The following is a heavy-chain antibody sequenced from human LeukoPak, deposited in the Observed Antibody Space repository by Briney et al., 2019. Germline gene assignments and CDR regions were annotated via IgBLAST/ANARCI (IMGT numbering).Heavy chain of an antibody. CDR2: ISYDGSNK. Sequence: PGRSLRLSCAASGFTFSSYGMHWVRQAPGKGLEWVAVISYDGSNKYYADSVKGRFTISRDNSKNTLYLQMNSLRAEDTAVYYCAKEGLPDTARFTNPANYYYYYGRDVWAQGTTVTVSS. V-gene: IGHV3-30*18. CDR1: GFTFSSYG. J-gene: IGHJ6*02. D-gene: IGHD5-18*01. CDR3: AKEGLPDTARFTNPANYYYYYGRDV.